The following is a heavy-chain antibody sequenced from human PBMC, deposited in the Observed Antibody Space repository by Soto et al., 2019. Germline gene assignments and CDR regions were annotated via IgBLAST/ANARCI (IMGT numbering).Heavy chain of an antibody. CDR1: GFSLSTTGVG. CDR3: AHRSVLCSGGSCYSHPFDY. J-gene: IGHJ4*02. CDR2: IYWDDDN. D-gene: IGHD2-15*01. Sequence: QITLKESGPTLVKPTQTLTLTCTFSGFSLSTTGVGVGWIRQPPGKALEWLALIYWDDDNRYSPSLKSRLTITKDTSKTQVVLTMTNMDPVDTATYYCAHRSVLCSGGSCYSHPFDYWGQGTLVTVSS. V-gene: IGHV2-5*02.